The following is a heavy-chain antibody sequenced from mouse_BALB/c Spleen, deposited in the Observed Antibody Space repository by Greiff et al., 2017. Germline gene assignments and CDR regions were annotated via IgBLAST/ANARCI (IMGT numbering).Heavy chain of an antibody. Sequence: VKLVESGAELARPGASVKLSCKASGYTFTSYWMQWVKQRPGQGLEWIGAIYPGDGDTRYTQKFKGKATLTADKSSSTAYMQLSSLASEDSAVYYCARSGTTFDYWGQGTTLTVSS. V-gene: IGHV1-87*01. J-gene: IGHJ2*01. D-gene: IGHD1-1*01. CDR3: ARSGTTFDY. CDR1: GYTFTSYW. CDR2: IYPGDGDT.